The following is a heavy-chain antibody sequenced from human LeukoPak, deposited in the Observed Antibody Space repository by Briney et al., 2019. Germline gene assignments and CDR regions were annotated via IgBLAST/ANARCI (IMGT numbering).Heavy chain of an antibody. V-gene: IGHV1-2*02. CDR1: GYTFTVYF. CDR2: INPNSGGT. J-gene: IGHJ4*02. Sequence: GASVKVSCKASGYTFTVYFMHWVRQAPGQGLEWMGWINPNSGGTNYAQKFQGRVTMTRDTSISTAYMELSSLRSEDTAVYYCARVADDYDSSGYQFDYWGQGTLVTVSS. CDR3: ARVADDYDSSGYQFDY. D-gene: IGHD3-22*01.